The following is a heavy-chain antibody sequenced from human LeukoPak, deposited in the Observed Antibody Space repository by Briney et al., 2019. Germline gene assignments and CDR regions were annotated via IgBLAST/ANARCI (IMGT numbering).Heavy chain of an antibody. J-gene: IGHJ6*04. V-gene: IGHV3-53*01. Sequence: GGSLRLSCAASGFTFSSYWMSWVRQAPGKGLEWVSVIYSGGSTYYADSVKGRFTISRDNSKNTLYLQMNSLRAEDTAVYYCARDMRAYGMDVWGKGTTVTVSS. CDR2: IYSGGST. CDR3: ARDMRAYGMDV. CDR1: GFTFSSYW. D-gene: IGHD2-2*01.